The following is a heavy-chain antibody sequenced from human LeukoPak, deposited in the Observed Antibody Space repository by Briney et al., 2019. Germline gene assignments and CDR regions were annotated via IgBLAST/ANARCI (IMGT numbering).Heavy chain of an antibody. J-gene: IGHJ4*02. CDR1: GGSITGYY. CDR2: ISDSGKP. V-gene: IGHV4-59*01. CDR3: AIGGAAAADFDY. Sequence: SETLSLTCTVSGGSITGYYWSWIRQPPGEGLEWIGYISDSGKPDYNPSLKSRVAISIDTSKRQFSLNLRSVTAADTAVYYCAIGGAAAADFDYWGQGTLVTVSS. D-gene: IGHD6-13*01.